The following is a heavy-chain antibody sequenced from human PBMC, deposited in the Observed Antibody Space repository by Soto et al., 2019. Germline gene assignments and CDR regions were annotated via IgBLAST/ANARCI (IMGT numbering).Heavy chain of an antibody. CDR3: ARLRIATNNYKWFDP. J-gene: IGHJ5*02. CDR2: IYVTGAV. Sequence: SETLSLTCSVSGAALNSGNYYWSWIRQVPGKGLEWIGHIYVTGAVDYNPSLRDRITISQDTSGRPFSLNLRLVTAADTAVYYCARLRIATNNYKWFDPWGQGTLVTVSS. D-gene: IGHD2-21*01. CDR1: GAALNSGNYY. V-gene: IGHV4-31*03.